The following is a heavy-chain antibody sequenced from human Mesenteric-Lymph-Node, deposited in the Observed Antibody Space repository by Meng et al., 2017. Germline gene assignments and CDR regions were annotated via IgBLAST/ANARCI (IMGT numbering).Heavy chain of an antibody. CDR2: MYHSGTT. CDR1: GGSISSSYW. CDR3: ATQESRDGHNPY. D-gene: IGHD5-24*01. J-gene: IGHJ4*02. V-gene: IGHV4-4*02. Sequence: QVHVQVSGPGLVKPSGTLSLTCAVSGGSISSSYWWTWVRQSPGKGLEWIGEMYHSGTTNYNPSLKSRVTISMGKSNNQLSLKLNSVTAADTAVYYCATQESRDGHNPYWGQGTLVTVSS.